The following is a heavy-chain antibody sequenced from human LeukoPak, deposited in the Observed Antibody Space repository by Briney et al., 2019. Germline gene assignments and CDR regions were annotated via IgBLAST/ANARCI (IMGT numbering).Heavy chain of an antibody. D-gene: IGHD6-13*01. J-gene: IGHJ3*02. CDR1: GFTFSDYY. CDR2: ISSSSSYT. CDR3: ARDLGSIATAGTETFDI. Sequence: NPGGSLRLSCAASGFTFSDYYMSWIRQAPGKGLEWVSYISSSSSYTNYADSVKGRFTISRDNAKKSLYLQMNSLRAEDTAVYYCARDLGSIATAGTETFDIWGQGTMVTVSS. V-gene: IGHV3-11*06.